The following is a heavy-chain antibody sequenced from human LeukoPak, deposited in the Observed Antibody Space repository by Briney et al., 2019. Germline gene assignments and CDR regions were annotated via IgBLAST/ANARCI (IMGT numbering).Heavy chain of an antibody. V-gene: IGHV3-30*18. CDR1: GFTFSSYG. Sequence: GGSLRLSCAASGFTFSSYGMHWVRQAPGKGLEWVAVISYDGNNKYYADSVKGRFTISRDNSKNTLSLQMNSLRVEDTAIYYCAKDIQLSTWGLGTMVTVSS. D-gene: IGHD5-24*01. J-gene: IGHJ3*01. CDR3: AKDIQLST. CDR2: ISYDGNNK.